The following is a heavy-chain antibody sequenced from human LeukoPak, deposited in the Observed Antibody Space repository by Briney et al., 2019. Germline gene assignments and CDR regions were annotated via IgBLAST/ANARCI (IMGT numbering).Heavy chain of an antibody. CDR3: ARPVVLGAYLRGAYYFDS. CDR1: GYXFSDYG. CDR2: IWYDGSDK. J-gene: IGHJ4*02. V-gene: IGHV3-33*08. D-gene: IGHD3-16*01. Sequence: GTSLRLSCTASGYXFSDYGMHWVRQAPGKGLEWVAVIWYDGSDKYHADSVKGRFTISRDNSKNTLYLQMNSLRVEDTAVYYCARPVVLGAYLRGAYYFDSWGQGTLVTVSS.